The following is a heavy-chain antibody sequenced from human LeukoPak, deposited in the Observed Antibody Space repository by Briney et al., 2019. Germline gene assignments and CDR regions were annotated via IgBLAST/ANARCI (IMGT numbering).Heavy chain of an antibody. CDR3: ARGSTYYDSSGQVPFDY. CDR2: ISSSSSTI. J-gene: IGHJ4*02. D-gene: IGHD3-22*01. CDR1: GFTFSTYS. Sequence: GGSLRLSCAASGFTFSTYSMNWVRQAPGKGLEWVSYISSSSSTIYYADSVKGRFTISRDNAKNSLYLPMNSLRAEDTAVYYCARGSTYYDSSGQVPFDYWGQGTLVTVSS. V-gene: IGHV3-48*01.